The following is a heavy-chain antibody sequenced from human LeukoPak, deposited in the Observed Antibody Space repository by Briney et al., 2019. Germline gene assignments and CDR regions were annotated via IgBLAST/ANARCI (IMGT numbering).Heavy chain of an antibody. CDR1: GFTVSSNS. CDR3: VSGRYGSGSEIFDY. Sequence: SLRLSCTVSGFTVSSNSMSWVRQAPGKGLEWVSGISYNSGSIGYEDSVKGRFTISRDNAKSSLYLQVNSLRPEDTALYYCVSGRYGSGSEIFDYWGQGTLVTASS. D-gene: IGHD3-10*01. CDR2: ISYNSGSI. J-gene: IGHJ4*02. V-gene: IGHV3-9*01.